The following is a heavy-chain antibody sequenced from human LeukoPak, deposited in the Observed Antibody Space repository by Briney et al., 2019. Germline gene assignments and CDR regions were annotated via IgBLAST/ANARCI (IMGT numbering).Heavy chain of an antibody. J-gene: IGHJ4*02. CDR3: ASGRRWSPFDY. CDR2: IYYSGST. CDR1: GGSTSSYY. V-gene: IGHV4-59*01. Sequence: SETLSLTCTVSGGSTSSYYWSWIRQPPGKGLEWIGYIYYSGSTNYNPSLKSRVTISVDTSKNQFSLKLSSVTAADTAVYYCASGRRWSPFDYWGQGTLVTVSS. D-gene: IGHD2-15*01.